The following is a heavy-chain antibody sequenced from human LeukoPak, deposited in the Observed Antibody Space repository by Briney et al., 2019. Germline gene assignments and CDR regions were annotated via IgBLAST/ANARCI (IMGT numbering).Heavy chain of an antibody. CDR3: ARAGYDSSGDFDY. CDR2: IIPIFGTA. D-gene: IGHD3-22*01. V-gene: IGHV1-69*05. Sequence: SVKVSCKASGGTFSSYAISWVRQAPGQGLEWMGRIIPIFGTANYAQKFQGRVTITTDGSTSTAYMELSSLRSEDTAVYYCARAGYDSSGDFDYWGQGTLVTVSS. J-gene: IGHJ4*02. CDR1: GGTFSSYA.